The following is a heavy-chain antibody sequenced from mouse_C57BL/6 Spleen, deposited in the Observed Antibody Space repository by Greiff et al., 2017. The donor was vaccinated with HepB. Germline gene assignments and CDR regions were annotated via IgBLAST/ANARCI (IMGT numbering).Heavy chain of an antibody. D-gene: IGHD1-1*02. V-gene: IGHV5-17*01. CDR1: GFTFSDYG. J-gene: IGHJ4*01. CDR3: ARRYGHYAMDY. CDR2: ISSGSSTI. Sequence: EVHLVESGGGLVKPGGSLKLSCAASGFTFSDYGMHWVRQAPEKGLEWVAYISSGSSTIYYADTVKGRFTISRDNAKNTLFLQMTSLRSEDTAMYYCARRYGHYAMDYWGQGTSVTVSS.